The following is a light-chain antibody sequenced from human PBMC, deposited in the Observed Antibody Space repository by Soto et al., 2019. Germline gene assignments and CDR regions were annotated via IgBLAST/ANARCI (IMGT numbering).Light chain of an antibody. Sequence: TQSPSTLSASVGDRVTITCRASQSISSWLAWYQQKPGQAPRLLIYGASTRATGIPDRFSGSEPGTDFTLTISRLEPEDFVVYYCQQYGSSPFTFGQGTRLEIK. J-gene: IGKJ5*01. CDR2: GAS. CDR3: QQYGSSPFT. CDR1: QSISSW. V-gene: IGKV3-20*01.